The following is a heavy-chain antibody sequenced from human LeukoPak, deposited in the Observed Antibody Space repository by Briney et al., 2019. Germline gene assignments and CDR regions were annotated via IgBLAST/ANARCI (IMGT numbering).Heavy chain of an antibody. CDR3: ATAAPGDARFDY. CDR2: INPNSGGT. Sequence: ASVKVSCKASKNTFTGYYLHWVRQAPGQGLEWMGGINPNSGGTKYAQKLQGRVTMTRDTSISTAYMELSRLRSDDTAVYYCATAAPGDARFDYWGQGTLVTVSS. D-gene: IGHD6-13*01. J-gene: IGHJ4*02. CDR1: KNTFTGYY. V-gene: IGHV1-2*02.